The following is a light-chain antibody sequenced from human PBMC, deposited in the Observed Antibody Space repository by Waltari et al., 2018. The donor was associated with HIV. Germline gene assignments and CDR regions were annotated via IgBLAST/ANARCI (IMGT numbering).Light chain of an antibody. CDR2: SDD. CDR1: GPNLGTNT. Sequence: QSVLTQPSSVSATPGQRVTIPCSGSGPNLGTNTVMWYQLLPETAHNLFIFSDDQRPSGVPDRFSGSKSGTSASLTISGLQSEDEATYFCAAWDDSLNGQVVFGGGTLLTVL. CDR3: AAWDDSLNGQVV. V-gene: IGLV1-44*01. J-gene: IGLJ2*01.